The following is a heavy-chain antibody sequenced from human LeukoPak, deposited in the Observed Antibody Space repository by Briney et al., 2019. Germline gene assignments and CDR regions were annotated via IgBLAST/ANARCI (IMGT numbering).Heavy chain of an antibody. J-gene: IGHJ4*02. D-gene: IGHD3-22*01. V-gene: IGHV3-7*01. CDR2: MRPDGNEI. Sequence: GGSLRLSCAASGFTFSSYWMSWLRQAPGKGLEWVANMRPDGNEIFYENSVKGRFTISRDNAKNSLFLQMNSLRGEDTAVYYCAKSYYDSTGYRGDFDYWGQGTLVTVSS. CDR3: AKSYYDSTGYRGDFDY. CDR1: GFTFSSYW.